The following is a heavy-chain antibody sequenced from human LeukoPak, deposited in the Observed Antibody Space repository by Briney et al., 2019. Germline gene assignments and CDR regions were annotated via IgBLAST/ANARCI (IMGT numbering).Heavy chain of an antibody. CDR1: GYTFSNYG. CDR3: ASWAGYCASNNCYATSLDY. Sequence: GASVKVSCKASGYTFSNYGISWVRQAPGQGLEWMGRISAYNVNTNFAQKLQGRVTMTTDTSTNTAYMELRSLRSDDTAVYYCASWAGYCASNNCYATSLDYWGQGTLVTVSA. V-gene: IGHV1-18*01. J-gene: IGHJ4*02. D-gene: IGHD2-2*01. CDR2: ISAYNVNT.